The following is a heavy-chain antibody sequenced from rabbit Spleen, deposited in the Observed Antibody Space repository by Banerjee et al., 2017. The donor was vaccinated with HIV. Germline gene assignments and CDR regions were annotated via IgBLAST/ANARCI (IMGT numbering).Heavy chain of an antibody. CDR3: ARVSETSGWGEDL. CDR2: IYGGFDYT. CDR1: GFSFSSGYD. J-gene: IGHJ4*01. Sequence: QEQLVESGGGLVKPEGSLKLSCTASGFSFSSGYDMCWVRQAPGKGLEWIGCIYGGFDYTYYANWASGRFTISKTSSTTVTLQMTSLTVADTATYFCARVSETSGWGEDLWGPGTLVTVS. D-gene: IGHD4-1*01. V-gene: IGHV1S45*01.